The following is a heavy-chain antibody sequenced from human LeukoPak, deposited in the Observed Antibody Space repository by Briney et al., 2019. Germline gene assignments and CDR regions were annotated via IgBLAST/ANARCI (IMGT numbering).Heavy chain of an antibody. D-gene: IGHD2-2*01. Sequence: KASETLSLTCTVSGGSISSYYWSWIRQPPGKGLEWIGEINHSGSTNYNPSLKSRVTISVDTSKNQFSLKLSSVTAADTAVYYCARGYCSSTSCYGMDVWGQGTTVTVSS. CDR2: INHSGST. CDR1: GGSISSYY. J-gene: IGHJ6*02. CDR3: ARGYCSSTSCYGMDV. V-gene: IGHV4-34*01.